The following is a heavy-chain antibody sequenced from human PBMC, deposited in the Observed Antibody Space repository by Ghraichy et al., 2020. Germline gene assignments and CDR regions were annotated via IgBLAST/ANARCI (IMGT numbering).Heavy chain of an antibody. V-gene: IGHV3-7*01. CDR1: GFTFSLYW. J-gene: IGHJ4*01. D-gene: IGHD2/OR15-2a*01. Sequence: GSLRLSCAASGFTFSLYWMTWVRQAPGKGLEWVANIKQDGSEKYYVDSVKGRFTISRDNAKNSLSLQMNSLSAEDAAVYYCARSSMSTLTARRHFDYWGHFSLVAVSP. CDR2: IKQDGSEK. CDR3: ARSSMSTLTARRHFDY.